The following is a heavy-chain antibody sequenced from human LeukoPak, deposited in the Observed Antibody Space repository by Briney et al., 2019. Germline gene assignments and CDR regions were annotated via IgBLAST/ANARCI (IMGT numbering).Heavy chain of an antibody. CDR1: GGTFSSYA. Sequence: GASVKVSCKASGGTFSSYAISWVRQAPGQGLEWMGGIIPIFGTANYAQKFQGRVTITADKSTSTAYMELSGLRSEDTAVYYCASEYYGDYVGAIVGYFDYWGQGTLVTVSS. CDR2: IIPIFGTA. CDR3: ASEYYGDYVGAIVGYFDY. D-gene: IGHD4-17*01. J-gene: IGHJ4*02. V-gene: IGHV1-69*06.